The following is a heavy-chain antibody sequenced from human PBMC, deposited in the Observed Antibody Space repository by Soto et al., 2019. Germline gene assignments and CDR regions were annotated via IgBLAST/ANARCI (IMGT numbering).Heavy chain of an antibody. J-gene: IGHJ4*02. Sequence: PGGSLRLSCAASGLTFSSYGMHWVRQAPGKGLEWVAVIWYDGSNKYYADSVKGRFTISRDNSKNTLYLQMNSLRAEDTAVYYCARYLWGNYDFLTGRRPLDYWGQGTLVIVSS. CDR3: ARYLWGNYDFLTGRRPLDY. D-gene: IGHD3-9*01. CDR1: GLTFSSYG. CDR2: IWYDGSNK. V-gene: IGHV3-33*01.